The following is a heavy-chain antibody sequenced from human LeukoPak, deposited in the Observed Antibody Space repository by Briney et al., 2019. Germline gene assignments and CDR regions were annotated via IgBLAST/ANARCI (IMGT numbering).Heavy chain of an antibody. Sequence: PGGSLRLSCTASGFTFSNAWMSWVRQAPGKGLEWVGRIKSKTDGGTTDYAAPVKGRFTISRDDSKHTLYLQMNSLKTEDTAVYYCTTDLDGSYYTIFDYWGQGTLVTVSS. CDR1: GFTFSNAW. J-gene: IGHJ4*02. CDR2: IKSKTDGGTT. CDR3: TTDLDGSYYTIFDY. V-gene: IGHV3-15*01. D-gene: IGHD1-26*01.